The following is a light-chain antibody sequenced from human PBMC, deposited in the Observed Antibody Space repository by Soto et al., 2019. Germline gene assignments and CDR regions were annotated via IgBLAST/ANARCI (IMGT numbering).Light chain of an antibody. J-gene: IGKJ1*01. Sequence: EIGLTQSPGTLYLSPGEIATLSCRASQSVRSNFLAWYQQKPGQAPRLLIYGASTRATGIPDRFTGRGSGTDFSLTISRLEPEDFAVYYCQQYGISPRTFGQGT. CDR1: QSVRSNF. CDR3: QQYGISPRT. CDR2: GAS. V-gene: IGKV3-20*01.